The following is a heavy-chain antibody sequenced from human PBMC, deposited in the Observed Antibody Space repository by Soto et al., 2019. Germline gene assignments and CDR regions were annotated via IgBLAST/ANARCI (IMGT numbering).Heavy chain of an antibody. J-gene: IGHJ4*02. V-gene: IGHV4-31*03. D-gene: IGHD2-2*01. CDR1: GGSISSGGYY. CDR3: ASTEYCSSTSCYFGGGGNYHFDY. CDR2: IYYSGST. Sequence: SETLSLTCTVSGGSISSGGYYWSWIRQHPGKGLEWIGYIYYSGSTYYNPSLKSRVTISVDTSKNQFSLKLSSVTAAETAVYYCASTEYCSSTSCYFGGGGNYHFDYWGQGTLVTVSS.